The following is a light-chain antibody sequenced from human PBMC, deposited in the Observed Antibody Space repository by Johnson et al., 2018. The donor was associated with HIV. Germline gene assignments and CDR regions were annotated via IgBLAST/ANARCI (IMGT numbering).Light chain of an antibody. CDR1: SSNIGNNY. CDR3: GTWDSSLGVNYV. CDR2: ENN. V-gene: IGLV1-51*02. Sequence: QSVLTQPPSVSAAPGQKVTISCSGSSSNIGNNYVSWYQQLPGTAHKLLIYENNKRPSGIPDRFSGSKSGTSATLGLTGLQTGDEADYYCGTWDSSLGVNYVFGTGTKVTVL. J-gene: IGLJ1*01.